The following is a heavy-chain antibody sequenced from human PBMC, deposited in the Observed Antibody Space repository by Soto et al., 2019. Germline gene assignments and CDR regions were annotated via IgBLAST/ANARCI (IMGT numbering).Heavy chain of an antibody. CDR1: GYTFTSYG. Sequence: ASVKVSCKASGYTFTSYGISWVRQAPGQGLEWMGWISAYNGNTNYAQKLQGRVTMTTDTSTSTAYMELRSLRSDDTAVYYCARAIQRKGSYYYYYYMDVWGKGTTVTVSS. D-gene: IGHD1-1*01. CDR2: ISAYNGNT. V-gene: IGHV1-18*01. CDR3: ARAIQRKGSYYYYYYMDV. J-gene: IGHJ6*03.